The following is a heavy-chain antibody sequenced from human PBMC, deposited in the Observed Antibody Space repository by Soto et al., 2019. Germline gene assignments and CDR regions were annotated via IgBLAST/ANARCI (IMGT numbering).Heavy chain of an antibody. D-gene: IGHD3-10*01. CDR1: GFSFSSSA. CDR3: AKDRHYPRDYFHY. J-gene: IGHJ4*02. Sequence: VQLLESGGGLVQPGGSLRLSCAASGFSFSSSAISWVRQAPGKGLEWVSAVSANGQGIYYADSVRGRFTISRDNSKNTVFLHMDSLSAEDTSVYYCAKDRHYPRDYFHYWGQGTLVTVSS. CDR2: VSANGQGI. V-gene: IGHV3-23*01.